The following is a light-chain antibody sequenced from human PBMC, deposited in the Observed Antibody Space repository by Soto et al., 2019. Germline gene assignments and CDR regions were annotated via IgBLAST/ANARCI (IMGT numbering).Light chain of an antibody. J-gene: IGKJ4*01. CDR3: QQYDRWPVT. Sequence: EIVLTQSPGTLSLSPGERATLSCRASQSVSSSYLAWYQQKPGQAPRLLIYGASSRATGIPDRFSGSGSGTDFTLTISRLEPEDFAVYYCQQYDRWPVTFGGGTKVEIK. CDR1: QSVSSSY. V-gene: IGKV3-20*01. CDR2: GAS.